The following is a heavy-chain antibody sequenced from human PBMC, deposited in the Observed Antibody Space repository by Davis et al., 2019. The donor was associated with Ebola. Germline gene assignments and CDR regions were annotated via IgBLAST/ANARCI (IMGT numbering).Heavy chain of an antibody. Sequence: GESLKISCAASGFTFSSYAMHWVRQAPGKGLEWVAFIRYDGSSRYYADSVKGRFAVSRDNSKNTLYLQLNSLRAEDTAVYYCARETYSGSYVWDYWGQGTLVTVSS. V-gene: IGHV3-30*09. J-gene: IGHJ4*02. D-gene: IGHD1-26*01. CDR2: IRYDGSSR. CDR1: GFTFSSYA. CDR3: ARETYSGSYVWDY.